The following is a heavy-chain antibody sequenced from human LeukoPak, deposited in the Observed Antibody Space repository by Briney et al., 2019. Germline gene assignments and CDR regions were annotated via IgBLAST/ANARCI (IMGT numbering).Heavy chain of an antibody. CDR2: INPSSGGT. D-gene: IGHD1-14*01. CDR1: GYTFTGHY. V-gene: IGHV1-2*02. CDR3: ARDLGGSVWNHEVYNWFDP. Sequence: ASVKVSCKAFGYTFTGHYMHWVRQAPGQGLEWMGWINPSSGGTNYAQEFQDRVTMTRDTSSSTAYMELSSLRSEDTAVYYCARDLGGSVWNHEVYNWFDPWGQGTLVTVSS. J-gene: IGHJ5*02.